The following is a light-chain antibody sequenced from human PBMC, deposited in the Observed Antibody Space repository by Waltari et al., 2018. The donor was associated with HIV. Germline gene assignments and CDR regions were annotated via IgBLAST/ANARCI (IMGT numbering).Light chain of an antibody. Sequence: DIGMTLSPYSLAVSLGEWATINCKSSQSVLYSSNNKNYLAWYQQKPGQAPKLLIYWASTRECGVPDRFSGSGSGTDFTLTISSLQAEDVAVYYCQQYYSNWTFDQGTKVEIK. J-gene: IGKJ1*01. CDR2: WAS. CDR1: QSVLYSSNNKNY. CDR3: QQYYSNWT. V-gene: IGKV4-1*01.